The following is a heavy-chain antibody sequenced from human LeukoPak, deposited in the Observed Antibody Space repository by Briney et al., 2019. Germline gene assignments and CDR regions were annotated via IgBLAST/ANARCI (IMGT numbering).Heavy chain of an antibody. D-gene: IGHD5-18*01. CDR3: ARDQGLTAPPPYGLDV. CDR2: IIPVLNIT. Sequence: SVQVSCTTSGGTFSTSAITWVRQAPGQGLEWMGRIIPVLNITTYAQRFQGRVTITADTSTSTVYMELSSLRSEETAVYYCARDQGLTAPPPYGLDVWGQGTTVIVSS. V-gene: IGHV1-69*04. J-gene: IGHJ6*02. CDR1: GGTFSTSA.